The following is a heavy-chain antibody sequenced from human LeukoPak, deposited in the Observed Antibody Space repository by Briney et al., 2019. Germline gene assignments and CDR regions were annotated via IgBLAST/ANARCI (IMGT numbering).Heavy chain of an antibody. V-gene: IGHV3-23*01. CDR2: ISGSGGTT. J-gene: IGHJ4*02. CDR1: GFTFSSYA. D-gene: IGHD6-19*01. CDR3: AKDHDYSSRPYYFDY. Sequence: PGGSLRLFCAASGFTFSSYAMTWVRQAPGKGLEWFSGISGSGGTTYYADSVKGRFTISRDNSKNTLYLQMNSLRAEDTALYYCAKDHDYSSRPYYFDYWGQGTLVTVSS.